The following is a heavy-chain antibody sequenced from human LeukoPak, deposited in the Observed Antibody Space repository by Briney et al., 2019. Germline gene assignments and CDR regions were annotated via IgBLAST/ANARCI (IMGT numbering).Heavy chain of an antibody. CDR1: GGSISSYY. J-gene: IGHJ4*02. CDR3: ATDKGGSYYLTIDY. D-gene: IGHD1-26*01. V-gene: IGHV4-59*12. CDR2: MYHTGST. Sequence: PSETLSLTCTVSGGSISSYYWSWIRQSPGKGLEWIGYMYHTGSTYYNPSLKGRVTISPDRSKNQFSLKLTSVTVADTAVYFCATDKGGSYYLTIDYWGQGTLLTVSS.